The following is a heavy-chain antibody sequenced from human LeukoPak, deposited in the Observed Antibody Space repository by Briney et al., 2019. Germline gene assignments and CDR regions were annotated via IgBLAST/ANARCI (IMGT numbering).Heavy chain of an antibody. Sequence: GGSLRLSCADAGFTFSRYWMHWVRQTPGKGLVWVSCISADGSDTRYADSVKGRFTISRDNTKSTLYLQMHSLRAEDTAVYYCATAGGDGSRMGFDPWGQGTLVTVS. V-gene: IGHV3-74*01. J-gene: IGHJ5*02. CDR1: GFTFSRYW. CDR2: ISADGSDT. CDR3: ATAGGDGSRMGFDP. D-gene: IGHD2-15*01.